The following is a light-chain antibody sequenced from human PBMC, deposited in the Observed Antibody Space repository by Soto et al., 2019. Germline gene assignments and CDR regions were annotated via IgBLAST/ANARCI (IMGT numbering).Light chain of an antibody. V-gene: IGLV1-51*01. CDR3: GTWERSRSHYV. J-gene: IGLJ1*01. CDR1: SSNIGNNY. CDR2: DNN. Sequence: QSVLTQPPSVSGAPGQEVTISCSGSSSNIGNNYVSWYQQLPGTAPKLLIFDNNKRPSGIVDRCSASTDGTSATWGITALHNGEDSDHYCGTWERSRSHYVFGPGTKVTVL.